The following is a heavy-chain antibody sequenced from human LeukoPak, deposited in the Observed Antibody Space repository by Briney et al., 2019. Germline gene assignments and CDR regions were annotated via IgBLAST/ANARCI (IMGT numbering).Heavy chain of an antibody. D-gene: IGHD3-22*01. Sequence: PSETLSLTCAVYGGSFSGYCWSWIRQPPGKGLEWIGEINHSGSTNYNPSLKSRVTISVDTSKNQFSLKLSSVTAADTAVYYCARYYYDSSGHSPRYFDYWGQGTLVTVSS. CDR2: INHSGST. V-gene: IGHV4-34*01. CDR3: ARYYYDSSGHSPRYFDY. CDR1: GGSFSGYC. J-gene: IGHJ4*02.